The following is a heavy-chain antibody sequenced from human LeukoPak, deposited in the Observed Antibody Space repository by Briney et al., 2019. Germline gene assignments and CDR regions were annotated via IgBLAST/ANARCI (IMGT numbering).Heavy chain of an antibody. CDR3: ARSATVTTGYFDY. D-gene: IGHD4-17*01. Sequence: SETLSLTCSVSGGSIISSGHYWGWIRPSPEKGLDWIGSIYSNGNTYYNPSVKSRVTISVDTSKNQFSLKLTSVTAAETAVYYCARSATVTTGYFDYWGQGALVTVSS. CDR1: GGSIISSGHY. J-gene: IGHJ4*02. CDR2: IYSNGNT. V-gene: IGHV4-39*07.